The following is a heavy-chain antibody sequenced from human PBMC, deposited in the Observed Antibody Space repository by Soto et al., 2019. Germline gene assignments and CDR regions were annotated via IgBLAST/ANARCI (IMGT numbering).Heavy chain of an antibody. CDR1: GGTFSTYA. CDR2: VIPIFGTP. J-gene: IGHJ6*02. V-gene: IGHV1-69*01. Sequence: QVRLVQSGAEVKKPGSSVKVSCKAPGGTFSTYAISWVRQAPGQGLEWMGGVIPIFGTPKYAQKFQGRVTITADESTSTGYMELRSLRSEETAVYYCARSQGGSSSLDIYYYYYYGMDVWGQGTTVTVSS. CDR3: ARSQGGSSSLDIYYYYYYGMDV. D-gene: IGHD2-15*01.